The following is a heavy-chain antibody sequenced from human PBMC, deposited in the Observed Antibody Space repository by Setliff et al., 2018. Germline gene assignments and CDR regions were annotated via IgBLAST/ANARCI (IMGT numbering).Heavy chain of an antibody. CDR2: IYTSGST. CDR1: GGSISSYY. D-gene: IGHD1-26*01. V-gene: IGHV4-4*08. Sequence: PSETLSLTCTVSGGSISSYYWSWIRQPPGKGLEWIGYIYTSGSTNYNPSLKSRVTISVDTSKNQFSLKLSSVTAADTAVYYCARCSGSYDAFDIWGQGTMVTVSS. J-gene: IGHJ3*02. CDR3: ARCSGSYDAFDI.